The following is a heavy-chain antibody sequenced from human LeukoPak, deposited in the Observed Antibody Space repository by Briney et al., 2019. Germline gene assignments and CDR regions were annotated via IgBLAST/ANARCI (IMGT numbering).Heavy chain of an antibody. CDR1: GFTFSSYG. Sequence: GGSLRLSCAASGFTFSSYGMHWVRQAPGKGLEWVAVISYDGSNKYYADSVKGRFTISRDNSKNTLYLQMNSLRAEDTAVYYCAKDRRRSPWALLFDYWGQGTLVTVSS. V-gene: IGHV3-30*18. CDR2: ISYDGSNK. D-gene: IGHD4-17*01. J-gene: IGHJ4*02. CDR3: AKDRRRSPWALLFDY.